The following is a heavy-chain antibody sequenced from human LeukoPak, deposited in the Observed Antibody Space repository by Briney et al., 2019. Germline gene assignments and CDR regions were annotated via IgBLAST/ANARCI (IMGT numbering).Heavy chain of an antibody. V-gene: IGHV3-20*04. J-gene: IGHJ4*02. Sequence: PGGSLRLSCAASGFTFNNYGMSWVRQAPGKGLEWVSGINWNGGSTGYADSVKGRFTTSRDNAKNSLYLQMNSLRAEDTAVYYCARDLRSSGYYAFDYWGQGTLVTVSS. CDR1: GFTFNNYG. CDR2: INWNGGST. D-gene: IGHD3-22*01. CDR3: ARDLRSSGYYAFDY.